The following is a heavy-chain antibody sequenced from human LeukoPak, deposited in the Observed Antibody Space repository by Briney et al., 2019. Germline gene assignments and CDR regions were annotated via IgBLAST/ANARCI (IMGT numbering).Heavy chain of an antibody. CDR1: GFTFTNAW. Sequence: GGSLGLSCATSGFTFTNAWMNWVRQAPGKGLEWVGRIRSNSDGGTIDYAAPVKGRFTLSRDDSKNTMYLQMNSLQTEDTAVYYCATDFYDSTWGQGTLVTVSS. CDR2: IRSNSDGGTI. V-gene: IGHV3-15*07. D-gene: IGHD3-22*01. J-gene: IGHJ5*02. CDR3: ATDFYDST.